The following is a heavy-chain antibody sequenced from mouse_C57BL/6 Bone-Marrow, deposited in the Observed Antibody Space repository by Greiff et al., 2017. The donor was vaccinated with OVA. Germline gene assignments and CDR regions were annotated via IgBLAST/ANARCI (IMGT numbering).Heavy chain of an antibody. Sequence: QVQLKQSGPELVKPGASVKLSCKASGYTFTSYDINWVKQRPGQGLEWIGWIYPRDGSTKYNEKFKGKATLTVDTSSSTAYMELHSLTSEDSAVYFCANRYDYDGFAYWGQGTLVTVSA. J-gene: IGHJ3*01. D-gene: IGHD2-4*01. CDR2: IYPRDGST. CDR3: ANRYDYDGFAY. CDR1: GYTFTSYD. V-gene: IGHV1-85*01.